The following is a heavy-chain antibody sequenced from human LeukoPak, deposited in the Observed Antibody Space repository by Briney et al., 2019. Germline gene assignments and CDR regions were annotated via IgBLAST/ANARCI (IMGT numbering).Heavy chain of an antibody. CDR2: IKSKTDGGTT. J-gene: IGHJ4*02. V-gene: IGHV3-15*01. Sequence: PGGSIRLSCAASGFTFSNAWMSWVRQAPGKGLEWVGRIKSKTDGGTTDYAAPVKGRFTISRDDSKNTLYLQMNSLKTEDTAVYYCTTATYYYDSSGYRGRRFDYWGQGTLVTVSS. CDR3: TTATYYYDSSGYRGRRFDY. D-gene: IGHD3-22*01. CDR1: GFTFSNAW.